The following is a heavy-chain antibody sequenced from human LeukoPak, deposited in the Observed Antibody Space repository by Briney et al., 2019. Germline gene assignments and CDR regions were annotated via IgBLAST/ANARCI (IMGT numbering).Heavy chain of an antibody. Sequence: PGGSLRLSCAASGFTFSSYGMHWVRQAPGKGLEWVAFNRYDGSNKYYADSVKGRFTISRDNAKNSLYLQMNSLRAEDTAVYYCARWDLNWFDPWGQGTLVTVSS. CDR3: ARWDLNWFDP. D-gene: IGHD1-26*01. CDR2: NRYDGSNK. V-gene: IGHV3-30*02. J-gene: IGHJ5*02. CDR1: GFTFSSYG.